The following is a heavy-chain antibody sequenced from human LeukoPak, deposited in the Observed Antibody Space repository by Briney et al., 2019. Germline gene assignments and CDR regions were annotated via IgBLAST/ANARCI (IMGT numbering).Heavy chain of an antibody. CDR3: TMNYYESSGSSSHVDY. J-gene: IGHJ4*02. Sequence: GGSLRLSCTASGFTFGDYAMSWVRQAPGKGLEWVGFIRSKAYGGTTEYAASVKGRFTISRDDSKSIAYLQMNSLKIEGTAVYYCTMNYYESSGSSSHVDYWGQGTLVTVSS. CDR1: GFTFGDYA. D-gene: IGHD3-22*01. V-gene: IGHV3-49*04. CDR2: IRSKAYGGTT.